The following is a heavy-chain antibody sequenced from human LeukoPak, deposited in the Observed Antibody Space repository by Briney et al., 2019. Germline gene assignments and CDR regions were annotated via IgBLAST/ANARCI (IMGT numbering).Heavy chain of an antibody. Sequence: SSETLSLTCTVSGGSISSSSYYWGWIRQPPGKGLEWIGSIYYSGSTYYNPSLKSRVTISVDTSKNQFSLKLSSVTAADTAVYYCARTTTRTRYPWFDPWGQGTLVTVSS. CDR1: GGSISSSSYY. D-gene: IGHD1/OR15-1a*01. CDR2: IYYSGST. CDR3: ARTTTRTRYPWFDP. J-gene: IGHJ5*02. V-gene: IGHV4-39*07.